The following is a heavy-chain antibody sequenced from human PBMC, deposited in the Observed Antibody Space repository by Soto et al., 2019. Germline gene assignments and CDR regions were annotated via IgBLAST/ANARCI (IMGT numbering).Heavy chain of an antibody. CDR2: INHSGST. J-gene: IGHJ6*02. V-gene: IGHV4-34*01. CDR3: ASFTYYYGSGSYYNQGKNTRNYYYYGMDV. CDR1: GGSFSGYY. Sequence: SETLSLTCAVYGGSFSGYYWSWIRQPPGKGLEWIGEINHSGSTNYNPSLKSRVTISVDTSKNQFSLKLSSVTAADTAVYYCASFTYYYGSGSYYNQGKNTRNYYYYGMDVWGQGTTVTVSS. D-gene: IGHD3-10*01.